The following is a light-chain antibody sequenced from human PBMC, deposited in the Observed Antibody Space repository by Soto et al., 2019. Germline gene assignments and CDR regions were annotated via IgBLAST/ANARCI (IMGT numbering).Light chain of an antibody. CDR1: ESISSS. J-gene: IGKJ1*01. V-gene: IGKV3-15*01. CDR2: GPS. Sequence: EILMTQSPATLSVSPGERATLSCRASESISSSLVWYQQKPGQAPRLLIYGPSTRATGIPARFSGSGSGTEFTLTISSLESEDVAVYYCQQYNRWPGTFGQGTKVEIK. CDR3: QQYNRWPGT.